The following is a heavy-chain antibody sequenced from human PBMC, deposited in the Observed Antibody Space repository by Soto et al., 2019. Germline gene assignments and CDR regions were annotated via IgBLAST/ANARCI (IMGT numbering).Heavy chain of an antibody. J-gene: IGHJ3*02. CDR1: GGSISSYY. D-gene: IGHD6-13*01. Sequence: SETLSLTCTVSGGSISSYYWSWIRQPPGKGLEWIGYIYYSGSTNYNPSLKSRVTMSVDTSKNQFSLKLSSVTAADTAVYYCAREMRQPPPAAFDIWGQGTMVTVSS. V-gene: IGHV4-59*01. CDR3: AREMRQPPPAAFDI. CDR2: IYYSGST.